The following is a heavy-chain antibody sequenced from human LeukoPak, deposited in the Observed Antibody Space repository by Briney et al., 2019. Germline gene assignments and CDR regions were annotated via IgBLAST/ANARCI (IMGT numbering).Heavy chain of an antibody. Sequence: PSETLSLTCTVSGGSISSGGYYWSWIRQHPGQGLEGIGYIYTSGSTNYNPSIKSRVTISVDTSKNQFSLKLSSLTAADTAVYYCARHGGSSGYYYWFDPWGQGTLVTVSS. J-gene: IGHJ5*02. D-gene: IGHD3-22*01. CDR2: IYTSGST. CDR3: ARHGGSSGYYYWFDP. CDR1: GGSISSGGYY. V-gene: IGHV4-61*08.